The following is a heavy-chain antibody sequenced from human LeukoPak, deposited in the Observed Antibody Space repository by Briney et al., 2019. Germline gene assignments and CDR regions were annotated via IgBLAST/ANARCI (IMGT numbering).Heavy chain of an antibody. D-gene: IGHD3-10*01. CDR1: GFTFNSYA. J-gene: IGHJ5*02. V-gene: IGHV3-30*04. Sequence: GGSLRLSCAASGFTFNSYAMHWVRQAPGKGLEWVAVISYDGSNKYYADSVKGRFTISRDNSKNTLYLQMNSLRAEDTAVYYCARDLWFGELLLAEYNWFDPWGQGTLVTGSS. CDR2: ISYDGSNK. CDR3: ARDLWFGELLLAEYNWFDP.